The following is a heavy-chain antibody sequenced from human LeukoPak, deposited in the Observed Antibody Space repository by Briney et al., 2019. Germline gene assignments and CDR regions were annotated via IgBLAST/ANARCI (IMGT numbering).Heavy chain of an antibody. J-gene: IGHJ4*02. CDR1: GFNFSSYW. CDR2: IKQDGSGK. Sequence: AGSLKLSCAASGFNFSSYWMSWVNQAPRKGLEWVANIKQDGSGKYYGDSVKGRFTISRDNAKNSLYLQMNSLREEDTAVYYCASRGGYFDWLLLDPFDYWGQGTLVTVSS. D-gene: IGHD3-9*01. CDR3: ASRGGYFDWLLLDPFDY. V-gene: IGHV3-7*01.